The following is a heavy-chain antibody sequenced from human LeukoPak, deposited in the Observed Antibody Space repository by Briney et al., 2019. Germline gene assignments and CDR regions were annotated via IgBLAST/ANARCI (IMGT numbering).Heavy chain of an antibody. J-gene: IGHJ5*02. V-gene: IGHV1-69*06. Sequence: ASVKVSCKASGGTFSSYAISWVRQAPGQGLEWMGGINSIFGTANYAQKFQDRLTITADRSTGTVYMELSSLRSEDTAMYYCARRETWGPGTLVTVSS. D-gene: IGHD1-26*01. CDR3: ARRET. CDR1: GGTFSSYA. CDR2: INSIFGTA.